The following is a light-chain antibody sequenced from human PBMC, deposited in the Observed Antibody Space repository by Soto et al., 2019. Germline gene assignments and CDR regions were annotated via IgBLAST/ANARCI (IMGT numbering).Light chain of an antibody. CDR3: KQYNSYPTWT. CDR2: DAS. Sequence: DIQLTQSPSTLSAFVGARVTLTGRASQSISSWLAWNQQKPGKAPKLLIYDASSLESGVPSRFSGSGSGTEFTLTISSLQPDDFATYYCKQYNSYPTWTFGQGTKADIK. J-gene: IGKJ1*01. CDR1: QSISSW. V-gene: IGKV1-5*01.